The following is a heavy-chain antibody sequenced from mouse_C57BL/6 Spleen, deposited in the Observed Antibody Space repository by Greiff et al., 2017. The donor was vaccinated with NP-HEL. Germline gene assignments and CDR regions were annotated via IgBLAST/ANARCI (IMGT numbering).Heavy chain of an antibody. Sequence: VQLQQSGAELVRPGASVKLSCTASGFNIKDDYMHWVKQRPEQGLEWIGWIDPENGDTEYASQFQGKATITADTSSNTAYLQLSTLTSEDAAVYYCTIWGSFCAYWGQGTLVTISA. CDR2: IDPENGDT. CDR1: GFNIKDDY. CDR3: TIWGSFCAY. V-gene: IGHV14-4*01. D-gene: IGHD4-1*01. J-gene: IGHJ3*01.